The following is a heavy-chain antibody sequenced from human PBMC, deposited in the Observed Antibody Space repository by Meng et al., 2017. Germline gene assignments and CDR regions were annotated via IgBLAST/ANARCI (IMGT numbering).Heavy chain of an antibody. J-gene: IGHJ4*02. CDR2: IIPIFGTA. D-gene: IGHD1-26*01. CDR1: GGTFSSYA. CDR3: ARDGVGATEGYFDY. V-gene: IGHV1-69*06. Sequence: QGQLVQSGAEVKKPGSSVKVACKASGGTFSSYAISWVRQAPGQGLEWMGGIIPIFGTANYALKFQGRVTITADKSTSTAYMELSSLRSEDTAVYYCARDGVGATEGYFDYWGQGTLVTVSS.